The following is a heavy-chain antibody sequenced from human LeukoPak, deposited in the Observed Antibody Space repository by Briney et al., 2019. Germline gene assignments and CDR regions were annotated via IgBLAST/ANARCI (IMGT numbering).Heavy chain of an antibody. J-gene: IGHJ6*03. D-gene: IGHD1-7*01. V-gene: IGHV3-15*01. CDR2: IKSKTDGGTT. CDR3: TTSITGTTFRAINYYYYYMDV. CDR1: GFTFSNAW. Sequence: PGGPLRLSCAASGFTFSNAWMSWVRQAPGKGLEWVGRIKSKTDGGTTDYAAPVKGIFTISRDDSKNTLYLQMNSLKTEDTAVYYCTTSITGTTFRAINYYYYYMDVWGKGTTVTVSS.